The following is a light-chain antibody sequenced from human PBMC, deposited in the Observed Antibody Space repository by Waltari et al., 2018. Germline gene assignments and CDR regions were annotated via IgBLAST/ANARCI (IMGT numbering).Light chain of an antibody. J-gene: IGKJ4*01. Sequence: DVVMTQSPDFLAVSLGERATIHCKSSQSLFYSYNNKNYFAWYQQKPGQPPKLPIYWASTRESWVPDRFSGSGSGTDFTLTISSLQAEDVAIYFCQQYYITPLSFGGGTRVEIK. CDR3: QQYYITPLS. CDR1: QSLFYSYNNKNY. V-gene: IGKV4-1*01. CDR2: WAS.